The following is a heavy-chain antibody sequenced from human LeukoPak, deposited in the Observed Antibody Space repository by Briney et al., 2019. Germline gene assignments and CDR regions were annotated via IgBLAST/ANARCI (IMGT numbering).Heavy chain of an antibody. V-gene: IGHV1-69*13. CDR2: IIPIFGTA. D-gene: IGHD2-15*01. J-gene: IGHJ6*04. CDR3: ARAVVVVAAPRDYYYYGMDV. CDR1: GGTISSYA. Sequence: GASVKVSCKASGGTISSYAISWVRQAPGQGLEWMGGIIPIFGTANYAQKFQGRVTITADESTSTAYMELSSLRSEDTAVYYCARAVVVVAAPRDYYYYGMDVWGKGTTVTVSS.